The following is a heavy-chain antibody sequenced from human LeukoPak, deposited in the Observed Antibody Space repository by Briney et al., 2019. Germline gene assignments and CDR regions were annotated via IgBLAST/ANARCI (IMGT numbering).Heavy chain of an antibody. CDR2: INPNSGGT. J-gene: IGHJ6*03. D-gene: IGHD2-2*01. CDR3: ARGCQYQLLIYFYYYMDV. CDR1: GYTFTGYY. V-gene: IGHV1-2*02. Sequence: PTASVKVSCKASGYTFTGYYMHWVRQAPGQGLEWMGWINPNSGGTNYAQKFQGRVTMTRDTSISTAYMDLSSLRSDDTAVYYCARGCQYQLLIYFYYYMDVRGKGTTVTVSS.